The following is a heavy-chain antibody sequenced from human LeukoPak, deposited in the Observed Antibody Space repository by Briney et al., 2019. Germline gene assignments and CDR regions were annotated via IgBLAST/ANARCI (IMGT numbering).Heavy chain of an antibody. D-gene: IGHD3-22*01. CDR1: GFTFSSYG. Sequence: PGGSLRLSWAASGFTFSSYGMHWVRQAPVKELEWVAVISYDGSNKYYADSVKGRFTISRDNSKNTLYLQMNSLRAEDTAVYYCAKDQFSAYYYDSSGYYTHYYYGMDVWGQGTTVTVSS. CDR2: ISYDGSNK. J-gene: IGHJ6*02. V-gene: IGHV3-30*18. CDR3: AKDQFSAYYYDSSGYYTHYYYGMDV.